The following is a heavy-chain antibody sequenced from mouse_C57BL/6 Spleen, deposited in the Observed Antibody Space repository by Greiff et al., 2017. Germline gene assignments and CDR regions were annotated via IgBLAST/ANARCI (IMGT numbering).Heavy chain of an antibody. CDR2: INPGSGGT. V-gene: IGHV1-54*01. Sequence: LQESGAELVRPGTSVKVSCKASGYAFTNYLIEWVKQRPGQGLEWIGVINPGSGGTNYNEKFKGKATLTADKSSSTAYMQLSSLTSEDSAVYFCARSHYGSSSPFDYWGQGTTLTVSS. CDR1: GYAFTNYL. J-gene: IGHJ2*01. CDR3: ARSHYGSSSPFDY. D-gene: IGHD1-1*01.